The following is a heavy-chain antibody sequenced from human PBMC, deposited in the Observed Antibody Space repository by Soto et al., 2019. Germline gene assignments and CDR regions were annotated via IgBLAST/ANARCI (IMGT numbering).Heavy chain of an antibody. D-gene: IGHD6-13*01. CDR1: GFTFSSYA. V-gene: IGHV3-23*01. Sequence: EVHLLEFGGGLVQPGGSLRLSCAASGFTFSSYAMSWVRQAPGKGLEWVSAISGSGGSTYYADSVKGRFTISRDNSKNTLYLQMNSLRAEDTAVYYCAKRRPYSSSWYEDYWGQGTLVTVSS. CDR2: ISGSGGST. J-gene: IGHJ4*02. CDR3: AKRRPYSSSWYEDY.